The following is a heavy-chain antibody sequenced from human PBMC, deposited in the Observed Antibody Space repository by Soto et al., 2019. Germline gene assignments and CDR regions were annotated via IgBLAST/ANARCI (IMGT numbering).Heavy chain of an antibody. CDR1: GFTFSSYA. J-gene: IGHJ4*02. CDR2: ISGSGGST. V-gene: IGHV3-23*01. Sequence: EVQLLESGGGLVQPGGSLRLSCAASGFTFSSYAMSWVRQAPGRGLEWVSAISGSGGSTYYADSVKGRFTISSDKSKNTLQLQMISVKAEDTDVCYCANSSSSFDYWGQGTLVTVSS. D-gene: IGHD6-6*01. CDR3: ANSSSSFDY.